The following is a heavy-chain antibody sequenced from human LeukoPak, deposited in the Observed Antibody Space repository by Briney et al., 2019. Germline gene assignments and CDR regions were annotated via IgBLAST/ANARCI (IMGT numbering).Heavy chain of an antibody. J-gene: IGHJ6*03. CDR3: AREPQQFLEWLFDASPDYYYYMDV. V-gene: IGHV3-21*01. D-gene: IGHD3-3*01. CDR1: GFSLSSYS. Sequence: PGGSLRLFCEGSGFSLSSYSMHWVREAPGKGLEWVSSISGTSKYIHYSDSVKGRFTISRDNSKNSFYLQMNSLRVEDTAVYYCAREPQQFLEWLFDASPDYYYYMDVWGKGTTVTVSS. CDR2: ISGTSKYI.